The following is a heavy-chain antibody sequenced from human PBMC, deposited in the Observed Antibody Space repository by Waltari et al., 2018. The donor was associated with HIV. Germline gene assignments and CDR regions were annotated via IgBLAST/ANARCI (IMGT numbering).Heavy chain of an antibody. CDR2: ISRSSSSI. Sequence: EVQLVESGGGLVQPGGSLRLSCAASGFTFSNYTMNWVRQVPGKGLEWVSYISRSSSSIFYADSVKGRFTISRENAKNSLYLQMNSLRVEDTAVYYCARDINGGWGYWGQGTLVTVAS. V-gene: IGHV3-48*01. CDR3: ARDINGGWGY. CDR1: GFTFSNYT. D-gene: IGHD7-27*01. J-gene: IGHJ4*02.